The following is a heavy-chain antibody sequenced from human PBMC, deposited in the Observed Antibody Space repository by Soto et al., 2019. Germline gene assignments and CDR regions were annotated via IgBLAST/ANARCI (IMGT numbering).Heavy chain of an antibody. CDR3: AKDITMIVVVIAWGAFDI. CDR2: ISGSGGST. Sequence: PGGSLRLSCAASGFTFSSYAMSWVRQAPGKGLEWGSAISGSGGSTYYADSVKGRFTISRDNSKNTLYLQMNSLRAEDTAVYYCAKDITMIVVVIAWGAFDIWGQGTMVTVSS. CDR1: GFTFSSYA. D-gene: IGHD3-22*01. V-gene: IGHV3-23*01. J-gene: IGHJ3*02.